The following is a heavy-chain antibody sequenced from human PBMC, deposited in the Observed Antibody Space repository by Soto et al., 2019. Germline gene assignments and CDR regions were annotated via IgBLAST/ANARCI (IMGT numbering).Heavy chain of an antibody. Sequence: SQTLSLTCAISGDSVSSNSAAWNWIRQSPSRGLEWLGRTYYRSKWYNDYAVSVKSRITINPDTSKNQFSLQLNSVTPEDTAVYYCARDLPLYDILTGYYSHYYYYYMDVWGKGTTVTVSS. CDR2: TYYRSKWYN. CDR1: GDSVSSNSAA. D-gene: IGHD3-9*01. V-gene: IGHV6-1*01. CDR3: ARDLPLYDILTGYYSHYYYYYMDV. J-gene: IGHJ6*03.